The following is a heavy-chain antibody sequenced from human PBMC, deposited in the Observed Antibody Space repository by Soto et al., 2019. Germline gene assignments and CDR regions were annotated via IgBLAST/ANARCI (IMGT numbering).Heavy chain of an antibody. CDR1: GDSISSYY. D-gene: IGHD3-10*01. CDR2: ISNSGNT. J-gene: IGHJ6*03. CDR3: ARHSRHARPFGELDHYFYMDV. V-gene: IGHV4-59*08. Sequence: SETLSLTCTVSGDSISSYYWSWIRQPPGKGLEWIGYISNSGNTNYNPSLKSRVTISVDTSKNQFSLKLTSVTAADTAVYSCARHSRHARPFGELDHYFYMDVWGKGTTVTVSS.